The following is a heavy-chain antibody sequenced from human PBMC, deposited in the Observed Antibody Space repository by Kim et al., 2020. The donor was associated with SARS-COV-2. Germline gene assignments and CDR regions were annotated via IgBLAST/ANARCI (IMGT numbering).Heavy chain of an antibody. CDR3: AKRMATGDTPHSFGMDV. D-gene: IGHD2-21*01. J-gene: IGHJ6*02. V-gene: IGHV3-23*01. CDR1: GFTFSNYA. CDR2: ISGRGDVT. Sequence: GGSLRLSCAASGFTFSNYAMIWVRQAPGKGLEWVSIISGRGDVTNYADSVKDRFTISRDNSKNTVFLQMNNLRVGDTAVYYCAKRMATGDTPHSFGMDVWGQGTTVTVSS.